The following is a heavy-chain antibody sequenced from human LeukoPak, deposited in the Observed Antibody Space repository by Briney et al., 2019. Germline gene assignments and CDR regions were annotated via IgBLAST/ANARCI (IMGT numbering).Heavy chain of an antibody. CDR1: GFSFRTYS. CDR3: ARGVLLDDY. D-gene: IGHD3-10*01. Sequence: GGSLRLSCAASGFSFRTYSMNWVRQAPGKGLEWVSYISGSSSTIYYADSVKGRFTIFRDNAKNSLYLQMNSLRDEDTAVYYCARGVLLDDYWGQGTLVTVSS. J-gene: IGHJ4*02. V-gene: IGHV3-48*02. CDR2: ISGSSSTI.